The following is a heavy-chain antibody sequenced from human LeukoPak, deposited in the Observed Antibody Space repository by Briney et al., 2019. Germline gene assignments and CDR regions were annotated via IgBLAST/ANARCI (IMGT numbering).Heavy chain of an antibody. CDR1: GGSISSSSYY. D-gene: IGHD5-12*01. CDR2: IYYSDST. J-gene: IGHJ4*02. V-gene: IGHV4-39*07. Sequence: SETLSLSCTVSGGSISSSSYYWGWIRQPPGKGLEWLVSIYYSDSTYYNPSLNSRVTISVDTSQNQFSLKLTSVTAADTAVYYCARRGKTYGYADYWGQGTLVTVSS. CDR3: ARRGKTYGYADY.